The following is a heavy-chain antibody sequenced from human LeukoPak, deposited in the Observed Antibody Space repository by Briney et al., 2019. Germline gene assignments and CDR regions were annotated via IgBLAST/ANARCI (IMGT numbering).Heavy chain of an antibody. CDR1: GFTFSSYG. CDR2: IWNDGTNK. V-gene: IGHV3-33*01. Sequence: GGSLRLSCAASGFTFSSYGMHWVRQAPGKGLEWVAVIWNDGTNKYYGDSVKGRFTFSRDNSKNTVYLQMNSLRDEDTAVYYCARVVGSGWPPFDHWGQGTLVTVSS. D-gene: IGHD6-19*01. CDR3: ARVVGSGWPPFDH. J-gene: IGHJ4*02.